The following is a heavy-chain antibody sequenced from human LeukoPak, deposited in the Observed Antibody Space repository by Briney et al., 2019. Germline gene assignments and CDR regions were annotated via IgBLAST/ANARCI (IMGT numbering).Heavy chain of an antibody. CDR1: GFTVSNNY. CDR3: GALFVTSPRGGV. V-gene: IGHV3-66*01. J-gene: IGHJ4*02. CDR2: IYSAGTT. D-gene: IGHD2/OR15-2a*01. Sequence: GGSLRLSCAASGFTVSNNYMTWVRQAPGKGLEWVSLIYSAGTTHYAESVQGRLTVSRDKSKNTQYLHKHSMRAEDTAVYAGGALFVTSPRGGVGGQGTLVTVSS.